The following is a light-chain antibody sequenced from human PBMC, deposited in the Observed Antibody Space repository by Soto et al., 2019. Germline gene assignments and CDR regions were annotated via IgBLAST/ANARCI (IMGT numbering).Light chain of an antibody. V-gene: IGLV1-47*02. CDR3: AAWDDSLSGWV. J-gene: IGLJ3*02. CDR1: SSNIGAGYD. CDR2: SNN. Sequence: QSVLTQPPSVSGAPGQRVTISCTGSSSNIGAGYDVYWYQQLPGTAPKVLIYSNNQRPSGVPDRFSGSKSDTSASLAISGLRSEDEADYYCAAWDDSLSGWVFGGGTKLTVL.